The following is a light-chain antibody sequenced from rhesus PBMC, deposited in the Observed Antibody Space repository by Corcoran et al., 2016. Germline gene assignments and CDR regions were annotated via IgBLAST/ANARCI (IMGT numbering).Light chain of an antibody. CDR3: QHYYSTPYS. Sequence: DIQMTQSPSSLSASVGDRVTITCRASQGITNDLAWYQQKPWETPKLLIYEASSLQRGIPSRFSGSGSGTDFTLTISSLQSEDFATYYCQHYYSTPYSFGQGTKVEIK. V-gene: IGKV1-25*01. CDR2: EAS. J-gene: IGKJ2*01. CDR1: QGITND.